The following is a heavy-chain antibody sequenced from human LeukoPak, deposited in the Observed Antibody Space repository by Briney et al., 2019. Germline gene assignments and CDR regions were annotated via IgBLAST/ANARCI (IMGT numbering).Heavy chain of an antibody. D-gene: IGHD1-26*01. V-gene: IGHV3-30*02. CDR1: GFTFSSYG. Sequence: PGGSLRLSCAASGFTFSSYGMHWVRQAPVKGLEWVAFIRYDGSDKYYADSVKGRFTISRDNAKNSLYLQMNSLRAEDTAVYYCARRPAGSWDYYYYYYMDVWGKGTTVTISS. J-gene: IGHJ6*03. CDR3: ARRPAGSWDYYYYYYMDV. CDR2: IRYDGSDK.